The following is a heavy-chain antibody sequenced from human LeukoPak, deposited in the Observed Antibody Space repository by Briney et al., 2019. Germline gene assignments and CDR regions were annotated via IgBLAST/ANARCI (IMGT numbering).Heavy chain of an antibody. CDR1: GGTFSSYA. D-gene: IGHD5-12*01. CDR2: IIPILGIA. V-gene: IGHV1-69*10. Sequence: SVKVSCKASGGTFSSYAISWVRQAPGQGLEWMGWIIPILGIANYAQKFQGRVTITADKSTSTAYMELSSLRSEDTAVYYCARKDGYNSEDAFDIWGQGTMVTVSS. J-gene: IGHJ3*02. CDR3: ARKDGYNSEDAFDI.